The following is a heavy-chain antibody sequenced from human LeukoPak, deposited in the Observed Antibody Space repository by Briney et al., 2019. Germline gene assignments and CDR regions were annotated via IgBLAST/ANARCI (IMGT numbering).Heavy chain of an antibody. CDR1: GYTFTGYY. CDR2: INPNSGGT. CDR3: ARVRGAAVADDRGY. Sequence: ASVKVSCKASGYTFTGYYMHWVRQAPGQGLEWMGWINPNSGGTNYAQKFQGRVTMTRDTSISTAYMELSRLRSDDTAVYYCARVRGAAVADDRGYWGQGTLVTVSS. J-gene: IGHJ4*02. D-gene: IGHD6-19*01. V-gene: IGHV1-2*02.